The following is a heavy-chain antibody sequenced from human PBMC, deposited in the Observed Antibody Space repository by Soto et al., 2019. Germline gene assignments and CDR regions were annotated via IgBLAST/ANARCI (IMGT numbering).Heavy chain of an antibody. CDR2: LFYTGTT. CDR1: GDSISSDY. CDR3: ARVSDCSGSCYSNWFDP. D-gene: IGHD2-15*01. Sequence: PSETLSLTCSVSGDSISSDYWSWIRQPPGKGLEWIGYLFYTGTTNFNPSLRSRVTISLDTSKKLFSLKLTFLTAADTAFFYCARVSDCSGSCYSNWFDPWGQGTLVTVSS. V-gene: IGHV4-59*12. J-gene: IGHJ5*02.